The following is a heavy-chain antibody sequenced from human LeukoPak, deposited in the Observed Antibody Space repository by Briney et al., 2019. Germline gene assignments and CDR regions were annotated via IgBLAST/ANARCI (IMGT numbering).Heavy chain of an antibody. CDR1: GFTFSTYW. CDR2: IKPDGSEK. D-gene: IGHD3-16*01. CDR3: ARFGVPYGVDV. Sequence: GGSLRLSCAAPGFTFSTYWMSWVRQGPGKGLEWVANIKPDGSEKDYVDSLKGRFTISRDNAKNSLYLQVSSLRAEDTAVYYCARFGVPYGVDVWGQGTTVTVSS. V-gene: IGHV3-7*04. J-gene: IGHJ6*02.